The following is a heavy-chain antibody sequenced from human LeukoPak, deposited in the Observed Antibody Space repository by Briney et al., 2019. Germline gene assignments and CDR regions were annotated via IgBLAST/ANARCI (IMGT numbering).Heavy chain of an antibody. D-gene: IGHD2-21*02. V-gene: IGHV3-23*01. CDR2: ISGSGGST. J-gene: IGHJ4*02. CDR3: AKDLRVVVTAILDY. Sequence: PGGSLRLSCAASGFTFSSYAMSWVRQAPGKGLEWVSAISGSGGSTYYADSVKGRFTISRDNSKNTLYLQMNSLRAEDTAVYYCAKDLRVVVTAILDYWGQGTLVTVSS. CDR1: GFTFSSYA.